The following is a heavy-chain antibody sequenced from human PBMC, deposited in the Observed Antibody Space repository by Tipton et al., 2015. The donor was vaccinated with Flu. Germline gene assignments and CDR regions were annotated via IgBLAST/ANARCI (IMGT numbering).Heavy chain of an antibody. J-gene: IGHJ4*02. CDR3: ARGHTSGWFFDY. CDR1: GFTFSSYG. Sequence: SLRLSCAASGFTFSSYGMHWVRQAPGKGLEWAAFIRYDGSNKYYADSVKGRFTISRDNSKNTLHLQMNSLRVEDTAVYFCARGHTSGWFFDYWGQGTLVSVSS. V-gene: IGHV3-30*02. D-gene: IGHD6-13*01. CDR2: IRYDGSNK.